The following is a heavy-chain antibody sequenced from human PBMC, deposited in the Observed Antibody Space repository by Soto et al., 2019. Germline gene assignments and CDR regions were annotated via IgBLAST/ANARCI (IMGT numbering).Heavy chain of an antibody. D-gene: IGHD2-15*01. CDR3: ARALPDGCSGGSCYSDWFDP. J-gene: IGHJ5*02. V-gene: IGHV1-69*05. CDR2: IIPISGTA. Sequence: ASVKVSCKASGGTFSSYAISWVRQAPGQGLEWMGGIIPISGTANYAQKFQGRVTITRDKSTSTAYMELSRLRSDDTAVYYCARALPDGCSGGSCYSDWFDPWGQGTLVTVSS. CDR1: GGTFSSYA.